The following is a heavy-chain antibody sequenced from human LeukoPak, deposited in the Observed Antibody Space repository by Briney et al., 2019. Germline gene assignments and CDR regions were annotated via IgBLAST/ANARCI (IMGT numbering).Heavy chain of an antibody. J-gene: IGHJ4*02. CDR2: INPDSGGT. CDR3: ARHHGNSGTYYDY. D-gene: IGHD1-26*01. Sequence: ASVKVSCKTSGYSFSDYYIHWVRQASGQGLEWMGWINPDSGGTNYAQNLQDRVTMTRDTSISTAYMEVSRLRSDDTAVYYCARHHGNSGTYYDYWGQGTLVTVSS. CDR1: GYSFSDYY. V-gene: IGHV1-2*02.